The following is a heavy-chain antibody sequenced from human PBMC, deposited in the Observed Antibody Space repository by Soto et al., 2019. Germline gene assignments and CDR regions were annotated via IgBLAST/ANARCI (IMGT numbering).Heavy chain of an antibody. Sequence: SETLSLTCAVYGGSFSGYYWSWIRQPPGKGLEWIGEINHSGSTNYNPSLKSRVTISVDTSKNQFSLKLSSVTAADTAVYHCARGRRSKPYYYDSSGYYNNWFDPWGQGTLVTVSS. CDR2: INHSGST. D-gene: IGHD3-22*01. J-gene: IGHJ5*02. CDR1: GGSFSGYY. V-gene: IGHV4-34*01. CDR3: ARGRRSKPYYYDSSGYYNNWFDP.